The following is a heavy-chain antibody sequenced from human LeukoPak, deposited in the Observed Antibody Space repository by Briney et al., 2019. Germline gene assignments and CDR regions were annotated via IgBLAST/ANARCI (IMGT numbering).Heavy chain of an antibody. D-gene: IGHD6-13*01. J-gene: IGHJ4*02. V-gene: IGHV3-48*04. Sequence: PGGSLRLSCAASGFTFSSYTMNWVRQAPGKGLEWVSYISSSGSTIYYADSVKGRFTISRDNAKNTLYLQMNSLRAEDTAVYYCARDTIAAAGDYWGQGTLVTVSS. CDR1: GFTFSSYT. CDR3: ARDTIAAAGDY. CDR2: ISSSGSTI.